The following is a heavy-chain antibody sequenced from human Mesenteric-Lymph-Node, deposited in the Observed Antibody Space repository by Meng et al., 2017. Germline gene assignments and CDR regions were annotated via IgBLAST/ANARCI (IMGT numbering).Heavy chain of an antibody. CDR3: ARAGYGSGSYDWFDP. D-gene: IGHD3-10*01. Sequence: QVELQESGPGLVKTSQTLSLTCTVSGGSISSGGYYWSWIRQHPGKGLEWIGYIYYSGSTYYNPSLKSRVTISVDTSKNQFSLKLSSVTAADTAVYYCARAGYGSGSYDWFDPWGQGTLVTVSS. V-gene: IGHV4-31*03. J-gene: IGHJ5*02. CDR1: GGSISSGGYY. CDR2: IYYSGST.